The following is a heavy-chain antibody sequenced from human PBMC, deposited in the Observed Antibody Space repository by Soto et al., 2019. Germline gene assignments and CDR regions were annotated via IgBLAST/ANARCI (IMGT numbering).Heavy chain of an antibody. Sequence: PSETLSLTCTVSGGSISSGGYYWSWIRQHPGKGLEWIVYIYYSWSTYYNPSLKSRVTISVDTSKNQFSLKLSSVTAADTAVYYCARVLTIFGVAPLGMDVWGQGTTVTVSS. D-gene: IGHD3-3*01. J-gene: IGHJ6*02. CDR3: ARVLTIFGVAPLGMDV. CDR2: IYYSWST. CDR1: GGSISSGGYY. V-gene: IGHV4-31*03.